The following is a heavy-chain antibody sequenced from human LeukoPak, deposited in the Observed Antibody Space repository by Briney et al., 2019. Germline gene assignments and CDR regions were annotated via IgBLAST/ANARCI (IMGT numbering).Heavy chain of an antibody. Sequence: GGSLRLSCAASGFTFSSYGMHWVRQAPGKGLEWVAFIRYDGSNKYYADSVKGRFTISRDNSKNTLYLQMNSLRAEDTAVYYCTNTLYGDYVVDCWGQGTLVTVSS. CDR1: GFTFSSYG. V-gene: IGHV3-30*02. J-gene: IGHJ4*02. CDR2: IRYDGSNK. CDR3: TNTLYGDYVVDC. D-gene: IGHD4-17*01.